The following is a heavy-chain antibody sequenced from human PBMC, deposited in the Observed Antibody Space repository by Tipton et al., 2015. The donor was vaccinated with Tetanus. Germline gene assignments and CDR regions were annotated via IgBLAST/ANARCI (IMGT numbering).Heavy chain of an antibody. Sequence: QSGPEVKKPGASVKVSCKASGYTFASYSMNWVRQAPGQGLEWMGWTNTYTGTPTYAQGFTGRFVFSLDTSVSTTYLQINSLKTEDTAVYYCARARGASSLSHWYFDLWGRGTLVTVSS. J-gene: IGHJ2*01. V-gene: IGHV7-4-1*02. CDR1: GYTFASYS. CDR2: TNTYTGTP. CDR3: ARARGASSLSHWYFDL. D-gene: IGHD6-6*01.